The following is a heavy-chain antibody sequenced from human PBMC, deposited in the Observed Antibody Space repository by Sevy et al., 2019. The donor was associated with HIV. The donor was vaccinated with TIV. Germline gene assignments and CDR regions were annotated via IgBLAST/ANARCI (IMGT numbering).Heavy chain of an antibody. V-gene: IGHV3-73*01. CDR2: IRSKGNSYAT. Sequence: GGSLRLSCAASGFTFSGSAMQWVRQAPGKGLEWVGRIRSKGNSYATAYAASVKGRVTISRDDSKNTVYLQMNSLKTKDTAVDYCTRGGSRDSSSWYDYFDYWGQGTLVTVSS. CDR1: GFTFSGSA. D-gene: IGHD6-13*01. J-gene: IGHJ4*02. CDR3: TRGGSRDSSSWYDYFDY.